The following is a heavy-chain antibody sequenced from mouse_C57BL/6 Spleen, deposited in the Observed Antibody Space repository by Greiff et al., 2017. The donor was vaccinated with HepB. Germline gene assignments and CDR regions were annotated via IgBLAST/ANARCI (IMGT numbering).Heavy chain of an antibody. CDR1: GFTFSSYA. J-gene: IGHJ2*01. Sequence: EVKLMESGGGLVKPGGSLKLSCAASGFTFSSYAMSWVRQTPEKRLEWVATISDGGSYTYYPDNVKGRFTISRDNAKNNLYLQMSHLKSEDTAMYYCARTGSFLDYWGQGTTLTVSS. D-gene: IGHD4-1*01. V-gene: IGHV5-4*03. CDR2: ISDGGSYT. CDR3: ARTGSFLDY.